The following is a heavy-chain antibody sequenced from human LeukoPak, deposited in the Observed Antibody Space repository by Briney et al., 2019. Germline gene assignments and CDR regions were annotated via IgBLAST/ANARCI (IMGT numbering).Heavy chain of an antibody. V-gene: IGHV3-30*04. CDR1: GFTFSSYA. J-gene: IGHJ4*02. Sequence: QTGGSLRLSCAASGFTFSSYAIHWVRQAPGKGPEWVAVISYDGRDKHHADAVKGRFTISRDNSKNTLYLQMNSLRPDDTAVYFCAKDRTQIATYYFDYWGQGTLVTVSS. D-gene: IGHD2/OR15-2a*01. CDR2: ISYDGRDK. CDR3: AKDRTQIATYYFDY.